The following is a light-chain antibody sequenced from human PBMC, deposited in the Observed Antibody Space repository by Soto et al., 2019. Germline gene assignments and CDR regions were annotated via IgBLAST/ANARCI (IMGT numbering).Light chain of an antibody. J-gene: IGLJ3*02. Sequence: QSVLTQPPSASGTPGQRVTMSCSGSSSNIGGNTVNWYQQMPGTAPKLLIYSNDQRPSGVPDRFSGSKSGTSASLAISGLQSEDEADYYCAAWDDSVNGWVFGGGTKLTV. CDR1: SSNIGGNT. V-gene: IGLV1-44*01. CDR2: SND. CDR3: AAWDDSVNGWV.